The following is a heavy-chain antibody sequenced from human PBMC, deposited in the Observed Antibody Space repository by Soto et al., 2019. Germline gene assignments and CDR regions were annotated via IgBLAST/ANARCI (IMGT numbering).Heavy chain of an antibody. Sequence: QPGGSLRLSCAASGFTFSNYGMHWVRQAPGKGLEWVTLISKNGTNKYYTDSVKGRFTISRDNSKNTLYLQMNSLRAEDTAVYYCAKGSLHYDILTGYYIASKGNNFDYWGQGTLVTVSS. V-gene: IGHV3-30*18. J-gene: IGHJ4*02. D-gene: IGHD3-9*01. CDR2: ISKNGTNK. CDR1: GFTFSNYG. CDR3: AKGSLHYDILTGYYIASKGNNFDY.